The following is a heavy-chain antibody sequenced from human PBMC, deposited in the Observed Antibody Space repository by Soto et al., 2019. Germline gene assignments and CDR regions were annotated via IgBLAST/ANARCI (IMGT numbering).Heavy chain of an antibody. CDR1: GYTFTSYD. D-gene: IGHD3-3*01. V-gene: IGHV1-8*01. J-gene: IGHJ4*02. CDR3: ARRVLRFLEWLPRAFDY. Sequence: QVQLVQSGAEVKKPGASVKVSCKASGYTFTSYDINWVRQATGQGLEWMGWMNPNRGNTGYAQKFQGRVTMTRNTSISTAYMELSSLRSEDTAVYYCARRVLRFLEWLPRAFDYWGQGTLVTVSS. CDR2: MNPNRGNT.